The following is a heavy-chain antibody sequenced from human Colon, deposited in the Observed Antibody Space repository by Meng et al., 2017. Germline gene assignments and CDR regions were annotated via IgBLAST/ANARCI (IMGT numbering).Heavy chain of an antibody. CDR2: INHSGST. V-gene: IGHV4-34*01. D-gene: IGHD2-2*01. J-gene: IGHJ5*02. CDR3: ARGEDCSSTSCYGWFDP. Sequence: SETLSLTCAVYGGSFSGYYWSWIRQPPGKGLEWIGEINHSGSTNYNPSLKSRVTISVDTSKNQFSLKLSSVTAADTAVYYCARGEDCSSTSCYGWFDPWAQGTLDTVSS. CDR1: GGSFSGYY.